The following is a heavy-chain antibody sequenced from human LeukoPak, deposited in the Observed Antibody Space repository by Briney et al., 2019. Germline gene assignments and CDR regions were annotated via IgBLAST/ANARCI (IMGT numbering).Heavy chain of an antibody. CDR2: ISGSGGVT. V-gene: IGHV3-23*01. CDR1: GFTFSSYA. D-gene: IGHD1-7*01. Sequence: GGSLRLSCAASGFTFSSYAMSWVRQAPGKGLEWVSAISGSGGVTYYADSVKGRFTISRDNSKNTPFLQMNSLRAEDTAVYYCAKDLLENWNSPRLSDYWGQGTLVTVSS. J-gene: IGHJ4*02. CDR3: AKDLLENWNSPRLSDY.